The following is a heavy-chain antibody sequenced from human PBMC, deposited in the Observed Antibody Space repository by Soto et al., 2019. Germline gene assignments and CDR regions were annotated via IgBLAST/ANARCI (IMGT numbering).Heavy chain of an antibody. V-gene: IGHV4-39*01. CDR2: IYYSGST. J-gene: IGHJ4*01. CDR1: GGSISSSSYY. D-gene: IGHD6-13*01. Sequence: SSETLSLTCTVSGGSISSSSYYWGWIRQPPGKGLEWIGSIYYSGSTYYNPSLKSRVTISVDTSKNQFSLKLSSVTAADTAVYYCARQGSSWYPQCGGNRVDHWGHGRLFTDFS. CDR3: ARQGSSWYPQCGGNRVDH.